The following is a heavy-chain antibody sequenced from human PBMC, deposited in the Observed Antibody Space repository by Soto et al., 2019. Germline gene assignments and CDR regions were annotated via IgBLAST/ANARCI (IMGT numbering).Heavy chain of an antibody. CDR3: AKAPTTAAVNFDY. CDR1: GFTFSNYG. Sequence: QVQLVESGGGVVQPGWSLTLSCSASGFTFSNYGIHWVRQAPGKGLEWVAVVSSDGYTKYYADSLKGRFTISRDNSRNTLYLQMNSLSEQDTGTYYCAKAPTTAAVNFDYWGRGTLVIVSS. CDR2: VSSDGYTK. J-gene: IGHJ4*02. D-gene: IGHD1-1*01. V-gene: IGHV3-30*18.